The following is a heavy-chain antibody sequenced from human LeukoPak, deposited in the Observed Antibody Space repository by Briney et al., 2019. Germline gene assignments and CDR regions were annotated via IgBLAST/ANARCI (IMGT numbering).Heavy chain of an antibody. Sequence: SETLSLTCAVYGGSFSGYYWSWIRQPPGKGLEWIGEINHSGSTNYNPSLKSRVTISVDTSKNQFSLKLSSVTAADTAVYYCARGGVYSSSWYYDYWGQGTLVTVSS. J-gene: IGHJ4*02. CDR3: ARGGVYSSSWYYDY. D-gene: IGHD6-13*01. CDR1: GGSFSGYY. V-gene: IGHV4-34*01. CDR2: INHSGST.